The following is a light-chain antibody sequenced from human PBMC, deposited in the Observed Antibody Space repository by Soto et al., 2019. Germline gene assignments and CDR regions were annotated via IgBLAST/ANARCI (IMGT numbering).Light chain of an antibody. V-gene: IGKV1-9*01. J-gene: IGKJ4*01. CDR1: HGISHY. CDR3: QQLNSYPRT. Sequence: DIQFTQSPSFMSASVGERVAITCRASHGISHYLAWYQQPPGKAPKLLIYVASTLQSGVPSRFSGVGSGTEFTLTISSLQPEDFATYYCQQLNSYPRTFGGGTKVDIK. CDR2: VAS.